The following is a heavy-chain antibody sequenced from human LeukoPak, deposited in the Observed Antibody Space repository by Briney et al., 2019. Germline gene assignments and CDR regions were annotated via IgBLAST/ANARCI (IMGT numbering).Heavy chain of an antibody. CDR1: GYTLTELS. D-gene: IGHD2-21*01. CDR3: ARDLGFLKATYYMDV. J-gene: IGHJ6*03. V-gene: IGHV1-24*01. Sequence: ASVKVSCKVSGYTLTELSMHWVRQAPGKGLEWMGGFDPEDGETIYAQKFQGRVTITADESTSTAYMELSSLRSEDTAVYYCARDLGFLKATYYMDVWGKGTTVTVSS. CDR2: FDPEDGET.